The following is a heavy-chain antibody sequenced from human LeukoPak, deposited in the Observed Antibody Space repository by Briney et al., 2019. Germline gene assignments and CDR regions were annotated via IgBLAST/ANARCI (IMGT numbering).Heavy chain of an antibody. CDR1: GFTFSAYD. CDR2: ISRSGSTP. CDR3: EGYYYGSGTIDY. D-gene: IGHD3-10*01. J-gene: IGHJ4*02. Sequence: GGSLRLSCAGSGFTFSAYDLSWVRQAQGQGLEWVAAISRSGSTPYYTASVKGRFTVSRDNSKNTLFLQMNSLRAGDTAVYYCEGYYYGSGTIDYWGQGTLVTVSS. V-gene: IGHV3-23*01.